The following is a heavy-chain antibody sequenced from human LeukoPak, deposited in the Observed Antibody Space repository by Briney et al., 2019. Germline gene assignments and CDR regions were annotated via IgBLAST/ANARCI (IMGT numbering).Heavy chain of an antibody. Sequence: ASVKVSCKASGYTFTSYDINWVRQATGQGLEWMGWMNPNSGNTGYAQKFQGRVTMTTDTSTSTAYMELRSLRSDDTAVYYCAREYRDYYDSSGNYLDYWGQGTLVTVSS. J-gene: IGHJ4*02. CDR1: GYTFTSYD. CDR3: AREYRDYYDSSGNYLDY. CDR2: MNPNSGNT. D-gene: IGHD3-22*01. V-gene: IGHV1-8*01.